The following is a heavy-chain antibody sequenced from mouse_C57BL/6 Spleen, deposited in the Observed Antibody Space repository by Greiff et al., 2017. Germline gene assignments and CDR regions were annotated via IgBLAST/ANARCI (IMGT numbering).Heavy chain of an antibody. CDR2: INPGSGGT. J-gene: IGHJ3*01. V-gene: IGHV1-54*01. Sequence: VQLQQSGAELVRPGTSVKVSCKASGYAFTNYLIEWVKQRPGQGLEWIGVINPGSGGTNYNEKFKGKATLTADKSSSTAYMQRSSLTSEDSAVYFCARDGTTVVASPFAYWGQGTLVTVSA. CDR1: GYAFTNYL. D-gene: IGHD1-1*01. CDR3: ARDGTTVVASPFAY.